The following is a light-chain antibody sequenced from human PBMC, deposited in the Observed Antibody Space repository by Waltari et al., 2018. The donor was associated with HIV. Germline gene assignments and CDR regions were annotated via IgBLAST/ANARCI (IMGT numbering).Light chain of an antibody. V-gene: IGKV1-39*01. CDR3: QQAFSGPFV. J-gene: IGKJ3*01. Sequence: IQMTQSPSFLAASVGDRVTITCRASQSIKPYLNWYQQKPGKAPRLLIFTASSLQSGVPSRFIGSASGTNFTLTISSLQPEDFATYYCQQAFSGPFVFGPGTKVEVK. CDR2: TAS. CDR1: QSIKPY.